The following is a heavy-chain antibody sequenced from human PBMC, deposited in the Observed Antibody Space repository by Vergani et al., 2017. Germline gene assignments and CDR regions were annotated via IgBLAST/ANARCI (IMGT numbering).Heavy chain of an antibody. Sequence: QMQLVESAGGVVQPGGSLRLSCAASGFTFSNFGMHWIRQAPGKGLEWLAYIGKARINTRYRDAVKGRFTVSRDNSKDILYLQMDSLRSEDTALCYCAKYLRDSTDALPCSWCTGPLV. D-gene: IGHD2-21*02. V-gene: IGHV3-30*02. CDR1: GFTFSNFG. CDR3: AKYLRDSTDALPCS. CDR2: IGKARINT. J-gene: IGHJ5*02.